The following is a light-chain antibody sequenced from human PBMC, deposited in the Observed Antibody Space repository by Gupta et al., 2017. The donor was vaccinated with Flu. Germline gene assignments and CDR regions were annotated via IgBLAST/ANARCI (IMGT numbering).Light chain of an antibody. CDR2: DVS. Sequence: QSALTQPASVSGSPGQSINISCTGTSSDVGRSNSVSWYRQDPGKAPKLIIYDVSSRPSGVSSRFSGSKSGNTASLTISGLQVEDETDYYCSSYTSTVTFYVFGTGTKVTVL. J-gene: IGLJ1*01. CDR1: SSDVGRSNS. CDR3: SSYTSTVTFYV. V-gene: IGLV2-14*01.